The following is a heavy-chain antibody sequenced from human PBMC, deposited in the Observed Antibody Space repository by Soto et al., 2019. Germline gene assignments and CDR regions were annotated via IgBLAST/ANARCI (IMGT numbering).Heavy chain of an antibody. D-gene: IGHD6-13*01. CDR2: ISAYNGNT. CDR1: GYTFTSYG. V-gene: IGHV1-18*01. J-gene: IGHJ4*02. CDR3: AIDPKASRVSNSWYVY. Sequence: GASVKVSCKASGYTFTSYGISWVRQAPGQGLEWMGWISAYNGNTNYAQKLQGRVTMTTDTSTSTAYMELRSLRSDDTAVYYCAIDPKASRVSNSWYVYWGQGPLVTVSS.